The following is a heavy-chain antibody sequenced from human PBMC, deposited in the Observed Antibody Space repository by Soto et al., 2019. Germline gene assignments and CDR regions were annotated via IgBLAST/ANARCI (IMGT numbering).Heavy chain of an antibody. Sequence: QVQLVESGGGVVQPGRSLRLSCAASGFTFSNYGMHWVRQAPGKGLEWVAVIWYDGSNKYYADSVKGRFTISRDNSKNTLYLQMNSLRAEDTAVYYCASGLDYSSSSQRPPDYWGQGTLVTVA. CDR1: GFTFSNYG. D-gene: IGHD6-6*01. V-gene: IGHV3-33*01. CDR2: IWYDGSNK. CDR3: ASGLDYSSSSQRPPDY. J-gene: IGHJ4*02.